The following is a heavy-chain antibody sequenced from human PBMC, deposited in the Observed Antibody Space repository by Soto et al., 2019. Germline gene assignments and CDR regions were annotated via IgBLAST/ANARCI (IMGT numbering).Heavy chain of an antibody. CDR3: ASGAGTTAFDI. Sequence: GGSLRLSCAASGFTFSSYWMHWVRQAPGKGLVWVSRINSDGSSTSYADSVKGRFTISRDNAKNTLYLQMNSLRAEDTAVYYCASGAGTTAFDIWGQGTMVTVSS. CDR1: GFTFSSYW. D-gene: IGHD1-7*01. V-gene: IGHV3-74*01. J-gene: IGHJ3*02. CDR2: INSDGSST.